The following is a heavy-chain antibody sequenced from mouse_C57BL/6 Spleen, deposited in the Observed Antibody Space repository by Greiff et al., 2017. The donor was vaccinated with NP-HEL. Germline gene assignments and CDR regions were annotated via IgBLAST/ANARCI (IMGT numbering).Heavy chain of an antibody. D-gene: IGHD1-1*01. CDR1: GYTFTSYW. V-gene: IGHV1-72*01. Sequence: VQLQQPGAELVKPGASVKLSCKASGYTFTSYWMHWVKQRPGRGLEWIGRIDPNSGGTKYNEKFKSKATLTVDKPTSTAYMHLSSLTSEDSAVYYCARPHYYGTPYAMDYWGQGTSVTVSS. J-gene: IGHJ4*01. CDR2: IDPNSGGT. CDR3: ARPHYYGTPYAMDY.